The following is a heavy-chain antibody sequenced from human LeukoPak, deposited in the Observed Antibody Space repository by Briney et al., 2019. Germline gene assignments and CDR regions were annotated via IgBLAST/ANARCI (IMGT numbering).Heavy chain of an antibody. J-gene: IGHJ4*02. CDR1: GYSIRSGHY. CDR3: ARVGSVETAMVEDY. V-gene: IGHV4-38-2*02. Sequence: KPSETLSLTCTVSGYSIRSGHYWGWIRQPPGKGLEWIGEINHGGSTNYNPSLKSRVTISVDTSKNQFSLKVRSVTAADTAVYYCARVGSVETAMVEDYWGQGTLVTVSS. CDR2: INHGGST. D-gene: IGHD5-18*01.